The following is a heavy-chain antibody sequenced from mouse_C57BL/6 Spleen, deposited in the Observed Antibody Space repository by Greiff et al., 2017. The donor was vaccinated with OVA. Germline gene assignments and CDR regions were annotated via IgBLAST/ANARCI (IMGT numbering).Heavy chain of an antibody. D-gene: IGHD2-3*01. CDR2: INPSSGYT. J-gene: IGHJ2*01. CDR3: AAYDGYFDY. Sequence: VQLQQSGAELARPGASVKMSCKASGYTFTSYTMHWVKQRPGQGLEWIGYINPSSGYTKYNQKVKDKATLTADKSSSTAYMQLSSLTSEDSAVYYCAAYDGYFDYWGQGTTLTVSS. V-gene: IGHV1-4*01. CDR1: GYTFTSYT.